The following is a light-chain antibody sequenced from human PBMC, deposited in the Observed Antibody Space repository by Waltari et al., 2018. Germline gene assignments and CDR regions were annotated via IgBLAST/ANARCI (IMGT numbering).Light chain of an antibody. V-gene: IGLV2-23*02. J-gene: IGLJ1*01. CDR2: EVN. CDR1: ISDIGLFNV. Sequence: QSALTQPASVSASPGQSITVSCSGSISDIGLFNVVSWCQQNPGKPPNLIIYEVNNRPPGISDRFSATKSGNVASLTISGLQADDEADYYCCSFTSSSTYVFGSGTTVTVL. CDR3: CSFTSSSTYV.